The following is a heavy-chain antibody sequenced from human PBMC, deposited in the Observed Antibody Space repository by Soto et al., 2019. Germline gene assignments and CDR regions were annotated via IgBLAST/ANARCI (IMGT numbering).Heavy chain of an antibody. CDR3: ARQGYDILTGYHTPYYYYYYMDV. CDR2: IYYSGST. Sequence: PSETLSLTCTVSGGSISSYYWSWIRQPPGKGLGWIGYIYYSGSTNYNPSLKSRVTISVDTSKNQFSLKLSSVTAADTAVYYCARQGYDILTGYHTPYYYYYYMDVWGKGTTVTVSS. D-gene: IGHD3-9*01. V-gene: IGHV4-59*08. J-gene: IGHJ6*03. CDR1: GGSISSYY.